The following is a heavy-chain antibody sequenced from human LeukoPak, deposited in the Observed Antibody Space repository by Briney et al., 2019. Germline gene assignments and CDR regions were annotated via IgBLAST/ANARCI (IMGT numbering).Heavy chain of an antibody. CDR2: IRYDGNNK. CDR1: GFTFSSYG. J-gene: IGHJ4*02. Sequence: GGSLRLSCAASGFTFSSYGIHWVRQAPGKGLEWVAFIRYDGNNKYYADSVQGRFTISRDNSNNTLFLQMNSLRAEDTAVYYCARLQYSFLYGSGSYGVDYWGQGTLVTVSS. V-gene: IGHV3-30*02. CDR3: ARLQYSFLYGSGSYGVDY. D-gene: IGHD3-10*01.